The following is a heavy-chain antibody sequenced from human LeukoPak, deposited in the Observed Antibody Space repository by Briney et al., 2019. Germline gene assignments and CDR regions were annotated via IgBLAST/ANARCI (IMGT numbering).Heavy chain of an antibody. Sequence: SETLSLTCAVSGYSISSGYYWGWIRQPPGKGLEWIGSIYHSGNTYYNPSLKSRVTISVDTSKNQFSLKLSSVTAADTAVYYRARVHLSSDFYYYYMDVWGKGTTVTVSS. CDR1: GYSISSGYY. D-gene: IGHD3-3*01. J-gene: IGHJ6*03. CDR3: ARVHLSSDFYYYYMDV. CDR2: IYHSGNT. V-gene: IGHV4-38-2*01.